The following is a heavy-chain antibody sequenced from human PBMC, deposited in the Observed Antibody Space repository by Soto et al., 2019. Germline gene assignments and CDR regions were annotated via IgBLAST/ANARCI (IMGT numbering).Heavy chain of an antibody. J-gene: IGHJ3*02. CDR3: ARVRSAYYYDSSGYSSDAFDT. D-gene: IGHD3-22*01. CDR1: GNPITSYY. V-gene: IGHV1-46*01. CDR2: INPRGSST. Sequence: GAPVTVTCKATGNPITSYYQLWGRQAPGQGLEWMGIINPRGSSTRYAQKFQGRVTMTRDTSTSTVYMKRSSLRSENTAVYYCARVRSAYYYDSSGYSSDAFDTWGQGTMVT.